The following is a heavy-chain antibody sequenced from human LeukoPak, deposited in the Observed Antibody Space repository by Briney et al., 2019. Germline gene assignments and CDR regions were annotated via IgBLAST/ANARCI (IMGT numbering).Heavy chain of an antibody. J-gene: IGHJ5*02. D-gene: IGHD2-2*01. V-gene: IGHV1-8*01. CDR1: GYTFTSYD. Sequence: GASVKVSCKASGYTFTSYDINWVRQATGQGLEWMGWMNPNSGNTGYAQKFQGRVTITRNTSTSTAYMELSSLRSEDTAVYYCARGPRSPAAIANWFDPWGQGTLVTVSS. CDR3: ARGPRSPAAIANWFDP. CDR2: MNPNSGNT.